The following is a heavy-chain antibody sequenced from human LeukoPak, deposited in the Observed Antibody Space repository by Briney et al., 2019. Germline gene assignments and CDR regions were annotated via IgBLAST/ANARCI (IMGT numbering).Heavy chain of an antibody. CDR1: GFTFSNTW. CDR2: IKRIIDGGTT. J-gene: IGHJ4*02. Sequence: PGGSLRLSCAASGFTFSNTWMNWVRQAPGKGLEWVGRIKRIIDGGTTDYAAPVKGRFTVSRDDSKNTLYLQMNSLKTEDTAVYYCTTATYSSGWSPPYWGQGTLVTVSS. D-gene: IGHD6-19*01. CDR3: TTATYSSGWSPPY. V-gene: IGHV3-15*01.